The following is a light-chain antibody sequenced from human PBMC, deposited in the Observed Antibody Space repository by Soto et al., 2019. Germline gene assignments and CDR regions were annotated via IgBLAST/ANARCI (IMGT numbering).Light chain of an antibody. CDR2: DAS. V-gene: IGKV3-11*01. CDR3: QQRSHWPIT. CDR1: QSVDKY. J-gene: IGKJ5*01. Sequence: EIVLTQSPATLSLSPGDRATLSCRASQSVDKYLVWYQQKPGQTPRLLIYDASNRATGIPARFSGSGSGTEFTLTISSLEPDDFAVYYCQQRSHWPITFGQGTRLEIK.